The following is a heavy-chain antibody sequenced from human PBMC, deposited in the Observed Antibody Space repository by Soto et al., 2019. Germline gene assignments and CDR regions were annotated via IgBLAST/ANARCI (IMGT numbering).Heavy chain of an antibody. CDR3: AKAPYRSGFDY. CDR1: GFTFDDYA. CDR2: ISWNSGSI. D-gene: IGHD3-10*01. Sequence: GGSLRLSCAASGFTFDDYAMHWVRQAPGKGLEWVSGISWNSGSIGYADSVKGRFTISRDNAKNSLYLQMNSLRAEDTALYYCAKAPYRSGFDYWGQGTLVTVSS. J-gene: IGHJ4*02. V-gene: IGHV3-9*01.